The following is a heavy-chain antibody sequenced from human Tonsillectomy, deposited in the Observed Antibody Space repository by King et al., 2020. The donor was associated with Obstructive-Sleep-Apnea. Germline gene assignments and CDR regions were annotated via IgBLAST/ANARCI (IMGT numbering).Heavy chain of an antibody. CDR3: VGYYFDY. CDR2: IYYDGSIK. CDR1: GFTFRDYG. D-gene: IGHD6-25*01. V-gene: IGHV3-33*03. J-gene: IGHJ4*02. Sequence: VQLVESGGGVVQPGRSLRLSCVASGFTFRDYGMHWVRQAPGKGLEWLAMIYYDGSIKDYADSVNGRNTISRDNSKNTLYLQMNSLRVEDTALYFCVGYYFDYWGQGTLVTVSS.